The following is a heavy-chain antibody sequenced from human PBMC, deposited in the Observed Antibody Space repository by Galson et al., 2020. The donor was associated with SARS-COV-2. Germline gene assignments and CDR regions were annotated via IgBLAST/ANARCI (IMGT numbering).Heavy chain of an antibody. V-gene: IGHV4-4*02. Sequence: ASETLSLTCAVSGGSISSSNWWRWVRQPPGKGLEWIGEIYHSGSTNYNPSLKSRVTISVDKSKNQFSLKLSSVTAADTAVYYCARENTGYSGYDYYYYGMDVRGQGTTVTVSS. CDR1: GGSISSSNW. D-gene: IGHD5-12*01. J-gene: IGHJ6*02. CDR2: IYHSGST. CDR3: ARENTGYSGYDYYYYGMDV.